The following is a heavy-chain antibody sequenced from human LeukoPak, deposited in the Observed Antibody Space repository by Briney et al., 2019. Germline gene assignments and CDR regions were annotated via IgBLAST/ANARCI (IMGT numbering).Heavy chain of an antibody. CDR3: ARNGWYVIDY. CDR2: IYHSGSI. J-gene: IGHJ4*02. Sequence: SETLSLTCTVSGDSISSGDYYWSWIRQPAGKGLEWIGEIYHSGSINYNPSLKSRVTISLDKSQNRFSPNLNSVTAADTAVYYCARNGWYVIDYWGQGTLVTVSS. CDR1: GDSISSGDYY. V-gene: IGHV4-61*10. D-gene: IGHD6-19*01.